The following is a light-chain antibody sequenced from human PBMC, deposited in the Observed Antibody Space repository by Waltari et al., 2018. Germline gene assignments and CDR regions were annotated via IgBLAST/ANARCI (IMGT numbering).Light chain of an antibody. Sequence: QSALTQPRSVSGSPGQSVTLSCPGTSRDVGGYDYVSWYQQHPGKAPKLLISDVDKRPSGVSDRFSGSKSGNTASLTISGLQIDDEATYYCCSFAGNYTLLFGGGTNLTVL. V-gene: IGLV2-11*01. CDR3: CSFAGNYTLL. J-gene: IGLJ2*01. CDR2: DVD. CDR1: SRDVGGYDY.